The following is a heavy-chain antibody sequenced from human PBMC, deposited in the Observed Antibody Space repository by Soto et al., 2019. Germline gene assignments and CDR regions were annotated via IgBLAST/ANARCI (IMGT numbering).Heavy chain of an antibody. CDR2: IHSDGST. Sequence: GGSLRLSCSVAGFTVSDSMSWVRQAPGKGLECVSFIHSDGSTHYTDSVRGRFTISRDNSKNTLYLQMDRLRVDDTAVYFCARDASGLFDYWGQGTLVTVSS. CDR1: GFTVSDS. J-gene: IGHJ4*02. CDR3: ARDASGLFDY. D-gene: IGHD6-19*01. V-gene: IGHV3-53*01.